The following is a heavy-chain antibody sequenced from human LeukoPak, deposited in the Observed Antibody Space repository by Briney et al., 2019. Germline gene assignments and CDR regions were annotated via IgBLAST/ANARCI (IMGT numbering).Heavy chain of an antibody. D-gene: IGHD6-25*01. J-gene: IGHJ6*02. V-gene: IGHV3-23*01. CDR1: GFTFSSYA. Sequence: GGSLRLSCAASGFTFSSYAMSWVRQAPGKGLEWVSAISGSGGSTYYADSVKGRFTISRDNSKNTLYLQMNSLRAEDTAVYYCAALRHSSGGDYYYGMDVWGQGTTVTVSS. CDR3: AALRHSSGGDYYYGMDV. CDR2: ISGSGGST.